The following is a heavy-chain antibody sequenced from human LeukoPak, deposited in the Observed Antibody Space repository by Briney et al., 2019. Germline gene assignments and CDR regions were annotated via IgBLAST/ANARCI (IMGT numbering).Heavy chain of an antibody. Sequence: ASVKVSCKASGGTFSSYAISWVRQAPGQGLEWMGWINPNSGGTNYAQKFQGRVTMTRDTSISTAYMELSRLRSDDTAVYYCARLPELRDGYKPFDYWGQGTLVTVSS. J-gene: IGHJ4*02. D-gene: IGHD5-24*01. CDR3: ARLPELRDGYKPFDY. V-gene: IGHV1-2*02. CDR1: GGTFSSYA. CDR2: INPNSGGT.